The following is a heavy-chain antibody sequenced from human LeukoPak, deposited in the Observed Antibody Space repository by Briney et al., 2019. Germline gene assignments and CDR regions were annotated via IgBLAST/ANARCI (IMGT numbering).Heavy chain of an antibody. D-gene: IGHD6-6*01. J-gene: IGHJ4*02. Sequence: SVKVSCKASGGTFSSYAISWVRQAPGQGLEWMGGIIPIFGTANYAQKFQGRVTITADESTSTAHMELSSLRSEDTAVYYCASVKQLVRGGYFDYWGQGTLVTVSS. V-gene: IGHV1-69*13. CDR3: ASVKQLVRGGYFDY. CDR2: IIPIFGTA. CDR1: GGTFSSYA.